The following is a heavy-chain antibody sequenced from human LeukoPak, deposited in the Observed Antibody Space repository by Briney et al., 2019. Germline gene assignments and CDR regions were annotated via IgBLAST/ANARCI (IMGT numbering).Heavy chain of an antibody. J-gene: IGHJ2*01. CDR2: IWYDESNK. Sequence: GGSLRLSCAASGFTFSSYWMTWVRQAPGKGLEWVAVIWYDESNKYYADSVKGRFTISRDNSKNTLYLQMSSLRAEDTAVYYCARDSASIAGAVYWYFDLWGRGTLVTVSS. CDR3: ARDSASIAGAVYWYFDL. CDR1: GFTFSSYW. D-gene: IGHD6-13*01. V-gene: IGHV3-33*08.